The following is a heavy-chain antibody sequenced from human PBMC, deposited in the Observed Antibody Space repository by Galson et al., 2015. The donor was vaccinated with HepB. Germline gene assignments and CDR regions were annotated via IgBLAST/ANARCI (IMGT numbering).Heavy chain of an antibody. V-gene: IGHV4-30-2*01. D-gene: IGHD1-1*01. CDR2: IPHSVTT. J-gene: IGHJ4*02. Sequence: TLSLTCTVSGDSMNSGAYSWSWIRQPPGQGLEWIGYIPHSVTTYYNPSLKSRVTISADRSKNQFSLTFSSVTAADTAVYYCARGSLLGRSFPNERHNTHFFDYWGQGILVTVSS. CDR1: GDSMNSGAYS. CDR3: ARGSLLGRSFPNERHNTHFFDY.